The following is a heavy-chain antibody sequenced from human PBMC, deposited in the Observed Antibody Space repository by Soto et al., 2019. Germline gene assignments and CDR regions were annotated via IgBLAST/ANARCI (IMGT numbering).Heavy chain of an antibody. V-gene: IGHV3-11*01. CDR2: ISSSGSTI. D-gene: IGHD4-17*01. CDR3: ASLYYGGKSEGY. J-gene: IGHJ4*02. Sequence: PGGSLRLSCTASGFTFSDYDMRWIRQAPGKGLEWVSHISSSGSTIYYAYSVKGRFTFSRDNAKNSLYLQMNSLRAEDTAVYYCASLYYGGKSEGYWGQGTLVTVSS. CDR1: GFTFSDYD.